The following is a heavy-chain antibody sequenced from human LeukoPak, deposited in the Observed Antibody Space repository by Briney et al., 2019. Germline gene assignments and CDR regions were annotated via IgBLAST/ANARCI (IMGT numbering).Heavy chain of an antibody. D-gene: IGHD4-11*01. V-gene: IGHV3-30-3*01. J-gene: IGHJ4*02. CDR3: ARADSNYVFDY. CDR2: ISYDGSNK. CDR1: GFTFSSYA. Sequence: PGRSLRLSCAASGFTFSSYAMHWVRQAPGKGLEWVAVISYDGSNKYYADSVKGRFTISRDNSKNTLYLQMNSLRAEDTAVYYCARADSNYVFDYWGQGTLVTVSS.